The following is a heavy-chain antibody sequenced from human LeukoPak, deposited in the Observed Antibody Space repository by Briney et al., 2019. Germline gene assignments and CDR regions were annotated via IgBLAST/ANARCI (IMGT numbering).Heavy chain of an antibody. J-gene: IGHJ4*02. CDR3: TKAPLMSCTGAFCYPFDS. Sequence: GGSLRLSCAASGFTFSDNYMTWVRQAPGKGLEWLSYISGNGGDILYADSVKGRFTVSRDNSRNTLYLQMNNLRIEDSAVYYCTKAPLMSCTGAFCYPFDSWGQGVLVTVSS. D-gene: IGHD2-8*02. CDR1: GFTFSDNY. CDR2: ISGNGGDI. V-gene: IGHV3-23*01.